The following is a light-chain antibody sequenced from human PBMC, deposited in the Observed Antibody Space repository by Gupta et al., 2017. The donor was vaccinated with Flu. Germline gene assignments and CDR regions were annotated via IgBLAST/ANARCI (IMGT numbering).Light chain of an antibody. CDR2: DVS. Sequence: QSALTQPASVSGSPGQSHTISCTGTSSDVGRSNYVSWYQQHPGKAPKLIIYDVSYRPSGVSSRFSGSKSGNTASLTISGLEAEDETDYYCSSYTSTNTFYVFGTGTKVTVL. CDR3: SSYTSTNTFYV. V-gene: IGLV2-14*01. CDR1: SSDVGRSNY. J-gene: IGLJ1*01.